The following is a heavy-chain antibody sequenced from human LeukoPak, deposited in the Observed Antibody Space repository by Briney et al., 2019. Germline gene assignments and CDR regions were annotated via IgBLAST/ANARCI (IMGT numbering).Heavy chain of an antibody. Sequence: SQTLSLTCTVSGGSISSGSYYWSWIRQPAGEGLEWIGRIYTSGSTNYNPSLKSRVTISVDTSKNQFSLKLSSVTAADTAVYYCARSGHYYDSSGYYSYYFDYWGQGTLVTVSS. CDR1: GGSISSGSYY. V-gene: IGHV4-61*02. D-gene: IGHD3-22*01. CDR3: ARSGHYYDSSGYYSYYFDY. J-gene: IGHJ4*02. CDR2: IYTSGST.